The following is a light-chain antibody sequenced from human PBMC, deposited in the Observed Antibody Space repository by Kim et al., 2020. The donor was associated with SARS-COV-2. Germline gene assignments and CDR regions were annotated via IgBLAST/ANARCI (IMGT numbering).Light chain of an antibody. Sequence: LSPGERAALPCRVSQSVGTFLAWYQQKPGQAPRLLIYDASNRATGTPARFSGSGSGTDFTLTISSLEPEDFALYYCEQRSSWPLTFGGGTKVDIK. CDR2: DAS. CDR3: EQRSSWPLT. J-gene: IGKJ4*01. CDR1: QSVGTF. V-gene: IGKV3-11*01.